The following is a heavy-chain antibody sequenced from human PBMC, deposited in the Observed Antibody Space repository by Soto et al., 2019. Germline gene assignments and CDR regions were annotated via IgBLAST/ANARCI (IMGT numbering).Heavy chain of an antibody. D-gene: IGHD2-2*01. CDR3: ARDQGDIVVVPAATPALGGYGMDV. J-gene: IGHJ6*02. Sequence: GGSLRLSCAGSGFTFSDYYMSWIRQAPGKGLEWVSYISSSSSYTNYADSVKARFTISRDNAKNSLYLQMNSLRAEDTAVYYCARDQGDIVVVPAATPALGGYGMDVWGQGTTVPVSS. V-gene: IGHV3-11*05. CDR2: ISSSSSYT. CDR1: GFTFSDYY.